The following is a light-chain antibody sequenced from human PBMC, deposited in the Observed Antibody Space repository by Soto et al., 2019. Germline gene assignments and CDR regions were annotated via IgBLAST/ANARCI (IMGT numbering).Light chain of an antibody. CDR2: GAS. CDR3: QQYNNWPRRT. CDR1: QSVSSN. J-gene: IGKJ1*01. V-gene: IGKV3-15*01. Sequence: EIVMTQSPATLSVSPGERATLSCRASQSVSSNLAWYQQKPGQAPRLLIYGASTRATGIPARFSGSGSGTEFTLTISSLQSEAFAVYYCQQYNNWPRRTFGQGTKVDIK.